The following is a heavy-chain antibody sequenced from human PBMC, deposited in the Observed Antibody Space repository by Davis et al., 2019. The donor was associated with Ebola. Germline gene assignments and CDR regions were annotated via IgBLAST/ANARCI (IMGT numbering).Heavy chain of an antibody. D-gene: IGHD6-6*01. Sequence: PSETLSLTCTVSGGSISSYYWSWIRQPPGKGLEWIGYIYYSGSTNYNPSLKSRVTISVDTSKNQFSLKLSSVTAADTAVYYCARGTWGAARLIDPWGQGTLVTVSS. J-gene: IGHJ5*02. CDR3: ARGTWGAARLIDP. CDR1: GGSISSYY. CDR2: IYYSGST. V-gene: IGHV4-59*01.